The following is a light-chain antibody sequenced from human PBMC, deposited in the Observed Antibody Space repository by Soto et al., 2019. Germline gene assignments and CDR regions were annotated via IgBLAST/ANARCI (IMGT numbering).Light chain of an antibody. V-gene: IGLV1-51*01. Sequence: QPVLTQPASVSAAPGPKVTISCSGSSSNIGGNSVSWYQQLPGTSPNLLISDDNKRPSGIPDRFSGSKSGTSATLGITGFQTGDEADYYCGSWDSSLSAYVFGTGTKVTVL. J-gene: IGLJ1*01. CDR3: GSWDSSLSAYV. CDR1: SSNIGGNS. CDR2: DDN.